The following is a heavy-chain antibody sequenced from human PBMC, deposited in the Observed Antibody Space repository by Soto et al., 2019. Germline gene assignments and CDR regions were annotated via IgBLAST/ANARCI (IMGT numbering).Heavy chain of an antibody. CDR1: GGSISNYY. CDR2: IFYSGST. J-gene: IGHJ6*02. D-gene: IGHD3-10*01. V-gene: IGHV4-59*01. CDR3: VSGYVMDV. Sequence: ETLSLTCKVSGGSISNYYWNWIRQPPGKGLEWIGYIFYSGSTNYNPSLKSRVSMSVDTSKKQFSLKLTSVTAADTAVYFCVSGYVMDVWGQGTTVTVSS.